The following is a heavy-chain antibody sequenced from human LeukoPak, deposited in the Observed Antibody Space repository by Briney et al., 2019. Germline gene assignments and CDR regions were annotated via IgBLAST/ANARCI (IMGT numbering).Heavy chain of an antibody. V-gene: IGHV1-18*01. J-gene: IGHJ4*02. CDR1: GYTFNTYG. CDR3: ARDFGGWSFYY. D-gene: IGHD6-19*01. CDR2: ISAYNGNT. Sequence: ASVKVSCKASGYTFNTYGIAWVRQAPGQGLEWMGWISAYNGNTNYAQKLQGRVTMTTDTSTSTAYMELRSLRSDDTAVYYCARDFGGWSFYYWGQGTLVTVSS.